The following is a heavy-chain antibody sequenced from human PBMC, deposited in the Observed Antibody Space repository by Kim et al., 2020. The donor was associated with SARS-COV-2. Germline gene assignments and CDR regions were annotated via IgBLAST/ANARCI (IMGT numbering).Heavy chain of an antibody. D-gene: IGHD1-26*01. J-gene: IGHJ3*02. CDR3: ARHGATNYAFDI. V-gene: IGHV4-39*01. Sequence: YYNPSLKSRVTLSVDTSKNQFSLKLSSATAADTAVYYCARHGATNYAFDIWGQGTMVTVSS.